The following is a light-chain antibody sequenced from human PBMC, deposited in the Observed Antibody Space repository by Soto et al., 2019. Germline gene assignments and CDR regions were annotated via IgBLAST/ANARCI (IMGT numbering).Light chain of an antibody. V-gene: IGLV2-14*01. Sequence: QSALTQPASVSGSPGQSITISCTGTSSDVGAYNYVSWYQQHPGKAPKLMIYEVSNRPSGLSNRFSGSKSGNTASLIISGLQAEDEADYYCNSYTSSSTRVFGTGTKLTVL. CDR2: EVS. CDR1: SSDVGAYNY. J-gene: IGLJ1*01. CDR3: NSYTSSSTRV.